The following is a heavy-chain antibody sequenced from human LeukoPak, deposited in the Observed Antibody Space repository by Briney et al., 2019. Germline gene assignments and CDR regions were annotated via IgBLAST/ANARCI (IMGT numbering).Heavy chain of an antibody. CDR2: ISYDGSNK. CDR1: GFTVSSNY. V-gene: IGHV3-30-3*01. D-gene: IGHD2-2*02. J-gene: IGHJ4*02. CDR3: ARDPTLGYCSSTSCYNFDY. Sequence: GGSLRLSCAASGFTVSSNYMIWVRQTPGKGLEWVAVISYDGSNKYYADSVKGRFTISRDNSKNTLYLQMNSLRAEDTAVYYCARDPTLGYCSSTSCYNFDYWGQGTLVTVSS.